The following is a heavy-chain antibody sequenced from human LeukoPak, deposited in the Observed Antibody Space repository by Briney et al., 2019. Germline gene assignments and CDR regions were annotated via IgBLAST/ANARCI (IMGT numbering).Heavy chain of an antibody. V-gene: IGHV1-69*13. Sequence: RASVKVSCTASGGTFSSYAISWVRQAPGQGLEWMGGIIPIFGTANYAQKFQGRVTITADESTSTAYMELSSLRSEDTAVYYCARGPRHYYDSSGYHDYWGQGTLVTVSS. CDR3: ARGPRHYYDSSGYHDY. D-gene: IGHD3-22*01. J-gene: IGHJ4*02. CDR2: IIPIFGTA. CDR1: GGTFSSYA.